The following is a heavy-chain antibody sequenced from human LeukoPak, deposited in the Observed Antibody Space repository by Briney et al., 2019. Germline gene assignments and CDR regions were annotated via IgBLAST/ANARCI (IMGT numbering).Heavy chain of an antibody. CDR2: INHSGST. D-gene: IGHD1-26*01. CDR1: GGSFSGYY. V-gene: IGHV4-34*01. J-gene: IGHJ3*02. CDR3: ARGRRFTWELLHPYNAFDI. Sequence: SETLSLTCAVYGGSFSGYYWSWIRQPPGKGLEWIGEINHSGSTNYNPSLKSRVTISVDTSKNQFSLKLSSVTAADTAVYYCARGRRFTWELLHPYNAFDIWGQGTMVTVSS.